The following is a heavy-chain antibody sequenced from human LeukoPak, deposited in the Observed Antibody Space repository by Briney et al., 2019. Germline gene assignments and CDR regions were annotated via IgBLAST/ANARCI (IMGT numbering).Heavy chain of an antibody. D-gene: IGHD4-17*01. CDR2: INPNSGGT. CDR1: GYTFTGYY. CDR3: ASITVTTSDAFDI. V-gene: IGHV1-2*06. J-gene: IGHJ3*02. Sequence: ASVKVSCKASGYTFTGYYMHWVRQAPGQGLEWMGRINPNSGGTNYAQKFQGRATMTRDTSISTAYMELSRLRSDDTAVYYCASITVTTSDAFDIWGQGTMVTVSS.